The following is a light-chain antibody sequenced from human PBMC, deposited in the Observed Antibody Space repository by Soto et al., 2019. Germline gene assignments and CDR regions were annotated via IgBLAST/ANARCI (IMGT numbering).Light chain of an antibody. CDR1: QSIGRW. J-gene: IGKJ4*01. Sequence: DIQMTQSPSTLSASVGDRVTITCRASQSIGRWLAWYQQKPGEAPKFLIYDASTLESGVPSRFSGSGSGTKFTLTISSLQPDYFATYYCQHYNNYLGTFGGGTKVEIK. CDR2: DAS. V-gene: IGKV1-5*01. CDR3: QHYNNYLGT.